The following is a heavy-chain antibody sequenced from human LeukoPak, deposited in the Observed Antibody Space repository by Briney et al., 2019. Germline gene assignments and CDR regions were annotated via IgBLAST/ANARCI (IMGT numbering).Heavy chain of an antibody. V-gene: IGHV3-7*01. D-gene: IGHD3-22*01. CDR3: ARRGYYDSNGQYFFDY. CDR1: GFTFSSYW. Sequence: PGGSLRLSCAASGFTFSSYWMSWVRQAPGKGLEWVANIKQDGSEKYYVDSVKGRFTISRDNAKNSLYLQMNSLRAEDTAVYYCARRGYYDSNGQYFFDYWGQGTLVTVSS. J-gene: IGHJ4*02. CDR2: IKQDGSEK.